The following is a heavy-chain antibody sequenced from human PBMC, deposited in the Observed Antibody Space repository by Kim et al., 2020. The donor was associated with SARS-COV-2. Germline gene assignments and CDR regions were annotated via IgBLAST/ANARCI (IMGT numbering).Heavy chain of an antibody. CDR1: GGTFSSYA. CDR2: IIPILGIA. V-gene: IGHV1-69*04. Sequence: SVKVSCKASGGTFSSYAISWVRQAPGQGLEWMGRIIPILGIANYAQKFQGRVTITADKSTSTAYMELSSLRSEDTAVYYCSRVRDFWSGSNSYYYYGMDIWGQGTTVTVSS. J-gene: IGHJ6*02. CDR3: SRVRDFWSGSNSYYYYGMDI. D-gene: IGHD3-3*01.